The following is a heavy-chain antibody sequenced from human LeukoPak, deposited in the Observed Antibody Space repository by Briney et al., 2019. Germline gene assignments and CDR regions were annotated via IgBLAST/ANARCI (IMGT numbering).Heavy chain of an antibody. J-gene: IGHJ3*02. CDR2: INPNSGGT. CDR1: VYTFTGYY. V-gene: IGHV1-2*06. Sequence: ASVKVSCKASVYTFTGYYMHWVRQAPGQGLEWMGRINPNSGGTNYAQKFQGRVTMTRDTSISTAYMELSRLRSDDTAVYYCARARSLPSDAFDIWGQGTMVTVSS. CDR3: ARARSLPSDAFDI.